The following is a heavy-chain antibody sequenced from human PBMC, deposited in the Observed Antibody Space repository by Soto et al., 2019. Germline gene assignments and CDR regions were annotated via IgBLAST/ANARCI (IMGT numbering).Heavy chain of an antibody. CDR1: GYTFTSYA. V-gene: IGHV1-3*01. Sequence: ASVKVSCKASGYTFTSYAMHWVRQAPGQRLEWMGWINAGNGNTKYSQKFQGRVTITRDTSASTAYMELSSLRSEDTAVYYCARVANLGLNTAMVKWLFDYWGQGTLVTVSS. CDR3: ARVANLGLNTAMVKWLFDY. J-gene: IGHJ4*02. CDR2: INAGNGNT. D-gene: IGHD5-18*01.